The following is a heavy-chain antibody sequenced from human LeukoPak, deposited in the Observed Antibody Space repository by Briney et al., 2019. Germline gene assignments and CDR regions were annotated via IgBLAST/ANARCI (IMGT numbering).Heavy chain of an antibody. CDR3: ATKRGGPRLNLFDP. Sequence: GGSLRLSCAASGFTFDDYGMSWVRQAPGKGLEWVSGISGSSGSTYYADSVKGRFTISRDNSKDTLYLQMNSLRAEDTAVYYCATKRGGPRLNLFDPWGQGTLVTVSS. V-gene: IGHV3-23*01. D-gene: IGHD3-16*01. CDR2: ISGSSGST. CDR1: GFTFDDYG. J-gene: IGHJ5*02.